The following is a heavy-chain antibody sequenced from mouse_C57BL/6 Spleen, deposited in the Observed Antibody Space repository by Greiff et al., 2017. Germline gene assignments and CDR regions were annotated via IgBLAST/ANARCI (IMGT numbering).Heavy chain of an antibody. CDR2: IDPENGDT. J-gene: IGHJ3*01. CDR3: TTGSNFAWFAY. D-gene: IGHD2-5*01. V-gene: IGHV14-4*01. CDR1: GFNIKDDY. Sequence: DVKLQESGAELVRPGASVKLSCTASGFNIKDDYMHWVKQRPEQGLEWIGWIDPENGDTEYASKFQGKATITADTSSNTAYLQLSSLTSEDTAVYYCTTGSNFAWFAYWGQGTLVTVSA.